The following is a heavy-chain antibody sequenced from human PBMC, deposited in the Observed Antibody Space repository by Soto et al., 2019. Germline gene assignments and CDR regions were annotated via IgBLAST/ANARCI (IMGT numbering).Heavy chain of an antibody. D-gene: IGHD3-3*01. CDR1: GYTFTSYY. V-gene: IGHV1-46*01. CDR3: ARGVWSGYYGHLGPNHYGMDV. Sequence: ASVKVSCKASGYTFTSYYMHWVRQAPGQGLEWMGIINPSGGSTSYAQKFQGRVTMTRDTSTSTVYMELSSLRSEDTAVYYCARGVWSGYYGHLGPNHYGMDVWGQGTTVTVSS. CDR2: INPSGGST. J-gene: IGHJ6*02.